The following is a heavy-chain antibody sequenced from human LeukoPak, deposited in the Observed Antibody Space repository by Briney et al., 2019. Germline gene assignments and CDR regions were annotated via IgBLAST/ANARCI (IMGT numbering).Heavy chain of an antibody. CDR2: ISVSGNT. CDR1: GFTLSSYA. V-gene: IGHV3-23*01. J-gene: IGHJ4*02. D-gene: IGHD2-2*01. CDR3: ARCAIPLYYFDY. Sequence: GGSLRLSCAASGFTLSSYAMSWVRQGPGKGLEWVSAISVSGNTYHADSVKGRFTISRDSSKNTLYLQMNSLRAEDTAVYYCARCAIPLYYFDYWGQGTLVTVSS.